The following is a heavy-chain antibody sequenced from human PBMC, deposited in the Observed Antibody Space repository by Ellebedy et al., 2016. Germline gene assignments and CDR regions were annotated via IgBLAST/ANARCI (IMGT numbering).Heavy chain of an antibody. V-gene: IGHV3-7*03. CDR3: ARDSGRVYY. CDR1: GFTFSSYW. J-gene: IGHJ4*02. CDR2: IKEDGSDQ. D-gene: IGHD3-10*01. Sequence: GGSLRLSCAASGFTFSSYWMAWVRQAPGKGLEWVASIKEDGSDQYYVDSVKGRFTISRDNAKNSLYLQMNSLRAEDTAVYYCARDSGRVYYWGQGTLVTVSS.